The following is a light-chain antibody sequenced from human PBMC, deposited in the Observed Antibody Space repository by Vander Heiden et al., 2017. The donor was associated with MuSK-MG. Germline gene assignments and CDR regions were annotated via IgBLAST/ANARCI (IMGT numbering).Light chain of an antibody. V-gene: IGLV2-11*01. Sequence: QSALTPPRSVSGSPGQSVTISCTGTTSDVGGYNYVSWYQQHPGKAPKLMIYDVRKRPSGVPDRCSGSKSGNTASLTISGLQAEDEADYYCCSYAGSYTYVVFGGGTKLTVL. J-gene: IGLJ2*01. CDR1: TSDVGGYNY. CDR3: CSYAGSYTYVV. CDR2: DVR.